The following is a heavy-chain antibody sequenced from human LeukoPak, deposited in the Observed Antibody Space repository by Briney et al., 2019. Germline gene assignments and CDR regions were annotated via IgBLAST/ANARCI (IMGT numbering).Heavy chain of an antibody. V-gene: IGHV1-69*05. CDR3: ARGDGYKNWFDP. CDR2: IIPIFGTA. J-gene: IGHJ5*02. D-gene: IGHD5-24*01. CDR1: GGTFSSYA. Sequence: SVKVSCKASGGTFSSYAISWVRQAPGQGLESMGGIIPIFGTANYAQKFQGRVTITTDESTSTAYMELSSLRSEDTAVYYCARGDGYKNWFDPWGQGILVTVSS.